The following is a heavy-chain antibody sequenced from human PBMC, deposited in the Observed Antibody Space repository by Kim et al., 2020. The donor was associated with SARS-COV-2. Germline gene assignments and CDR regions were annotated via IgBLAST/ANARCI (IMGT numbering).Heavy chain of an antibody. V-gene: IGHV3-33*01. D-gene: IGHD3-22*01. CDR2: IWYDGSNK. Sequence: GGSLRLSCAASGFTFSSYGMHWVRQAPGKGLEWVAVIWYDGSNKYYADSVKGRFTISRDNSKNTLYLQMNSLRAEDTAVYYCARGSADSSGYYPYWYFDLWGRGTLVTVSS. CDR3: ARGSADSSGYYPYWYFDL. CDR1: GFTFSSYG. J-gene: IGHJ2*01.